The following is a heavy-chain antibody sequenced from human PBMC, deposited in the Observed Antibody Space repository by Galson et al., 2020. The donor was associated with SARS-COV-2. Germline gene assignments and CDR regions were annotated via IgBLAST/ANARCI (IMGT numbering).Heavy chain of an antibody. D-gene: IGHD6-13*01. CDR2: INHSGST. Sequence: SETLSLTCAVYGGSFSGYYWSWIRQPPGKGLEWIGEINHSGSTNYNPSLKSRVTISVDTSKNQFSLKLSSVTAADTAVYYCASFSGAAAGCDPWGQGTLVTVSS. CDR3: ASFSGAAAGCDP. J-gene: IGHJ5*02. CDR1: GGSFSGYY. V-gene: IGHV4-34*01.